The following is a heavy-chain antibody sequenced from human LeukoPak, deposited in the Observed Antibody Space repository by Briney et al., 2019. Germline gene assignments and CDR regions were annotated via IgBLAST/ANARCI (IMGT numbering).Heavy chain of an antibody. V-gene: IGHV4-59*01. CDR1: XY. J-gene: IGHJ4*02. CDR2: IYYSGST. Sequence: XYWSWIRQPPGKGLEXIGYIYYSGSTNYNPSLKSRVTISVDTSKNQFSLKLSSVTAADTAVYYCATSLRSSAPNNFYYFDYWGQGTLVTVSS. D-gene: IGHD5-12*01. CDR3: ATSLRSSAPNNFYYFDY.